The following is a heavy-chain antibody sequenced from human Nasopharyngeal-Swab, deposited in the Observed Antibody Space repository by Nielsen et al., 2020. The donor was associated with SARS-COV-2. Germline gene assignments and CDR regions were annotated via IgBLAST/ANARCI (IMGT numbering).Heavy chain of an antibody. D-gene: IGHD3-22*01. CDR3: AGGSGYRFDY. V-gene: IGHV4-59*08. CDR1: GASISNHY. J-gene: IGHJ4*02. CDR2: IYNTGRT. Sequence: SETLSLTCTVSGASISNHYWNWIRLPPGKGLEWIAFIYNTGRTIYNPSLQSRVTISSDTSKNQFSLKLTSVTAVDMGVYFCAGGSGYRFDYWGQGALVTVSS.